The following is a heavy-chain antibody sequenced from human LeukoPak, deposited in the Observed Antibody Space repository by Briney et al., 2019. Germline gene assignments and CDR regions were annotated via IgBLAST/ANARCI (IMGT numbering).Heavy chain of an antibody. D-gene: IGHD6-19*01. J-gene: IGHJ6*03. CDR2: IYTSGST. CDR3: ARLGAVAGRVHYYYYMDV. CDR1: GGSISSYY. Sequence: TSETLSLTCTVSGGSISSYYWSWIRQPPGKGLEWIGYIYTSGSTNYNPSLKSRVTIPVDTSKNQFSLKLSSVTAADTAVYYCARLGAVAGRVHYYYYMDVWGKGTTVTVSS. V-gene: IGHV4-4*09.